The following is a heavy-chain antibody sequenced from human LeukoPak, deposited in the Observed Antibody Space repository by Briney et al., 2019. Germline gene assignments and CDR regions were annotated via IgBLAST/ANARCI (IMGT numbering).Heavy chain of an antibody. Sequence: GASVKVSCKASGYTFTSYDINWVRQATGQGLEWMGWMNPNSDNTGYAQKFQGRVTMTRNTSISTAYMELSSLRSEDTAVYYCARTPGVAVAGTRAGLDPWGQGTLVTVSS. CDR2: MNPNSDNT. CDR1: GYTFTSYD. V-gene: IGHV1-8*01. D-gene: IGHD6-19*01. CDR3: ARTPGVAVAGTRAGLDP. J-gene: IGHJ5*02.